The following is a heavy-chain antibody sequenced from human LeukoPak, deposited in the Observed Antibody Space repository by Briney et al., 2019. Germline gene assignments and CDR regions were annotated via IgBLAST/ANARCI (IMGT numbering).Heavy chain of an antibody. CDR2: ISSSGSTI. Sequence: PGGSLRLSCAASGFTFSDYYMSWIRQAPGKGLEWVSYISSSGSTIDYADSVKVRFTISRDNAKNSLYLQMNSLRAEDTAVYYCERGPDPYYDFWSGYYTYYYYYYMDVWGKGTTVTVSS. D-gene: IGHD3-3*01. V-gene: IGHV3-11*04. CDR3: ERGPDPYYDFWSGYYTYYYYYYMDV. CDR1: GFTFSDYY. J-gene: IGHJ6*03.